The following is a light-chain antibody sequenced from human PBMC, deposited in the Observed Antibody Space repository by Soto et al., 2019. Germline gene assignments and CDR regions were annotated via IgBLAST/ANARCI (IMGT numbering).Light chain of an antibody. CDR3: NSDSSVNSPVL. CDR2: GVS. J-gene: IGLJ2*01. Sequence: QSALTQPASLSGSPGPSITISCTGTSSDVGGYTYVSWNQHHPGKAPRLMIYGVSKRPLGVSDRFSGAKSGNTDSLAISGLQSEDEADYYGNSDSSVNSPVLFCGGTKVTVL. V-gene: IGLV2-14*01. CDR1: SSDVGGYTY.